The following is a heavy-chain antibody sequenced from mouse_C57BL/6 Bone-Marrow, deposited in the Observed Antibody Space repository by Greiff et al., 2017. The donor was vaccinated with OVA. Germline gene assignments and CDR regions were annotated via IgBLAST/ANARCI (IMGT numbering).Heavy chain of an antibody. CDR2: INPNNGGT. Sequence: EVQLVESGPELVKPGASVKISCKASGYTFTDYYMNWVKQSHGKSLEWIGDINPNNGGTSYNQKFKGKATLTVDKSSSTAYMELRSLTSEDSAVYYCAREYGSSWGYFDYWGQGTTLTVSS. J-gene: IGHJ2*01. CDR1: GYTFTDYY. V-gene: IGHV1-26*01. CDR3: AREYGSSWGYFDY. D-gene: IGHD1-1*01.